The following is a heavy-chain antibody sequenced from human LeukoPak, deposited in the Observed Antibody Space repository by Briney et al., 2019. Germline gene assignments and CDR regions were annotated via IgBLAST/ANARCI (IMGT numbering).Heavy chain of an antibody. D-gene: IGHD3-22*01. V-gene: IGHV1-8*01. CDR3: ARGRRYYYDSNYYYYYMDV. Sequence: ASVKVSCKASGYTFTSYDINWVRQATGQGLEWMGWMNPNSGNTGYAQKFQGRVTMTRNTSISTAYMELSSLRSEDTAVYYCARGRRYYYDSNYYYYYMDVWGKGTTVTVSS. J-gene: IGHJ6*03. CDR1: GYTFTSYD. CDR2: MNPNSGNT.